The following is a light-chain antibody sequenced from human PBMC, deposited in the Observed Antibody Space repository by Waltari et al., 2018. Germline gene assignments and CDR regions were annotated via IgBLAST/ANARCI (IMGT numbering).Light chain of an antibody. CDR1: SSDVGGYNY. CDR3: CSYAGSYTWV. CDR2: DVS. Sequence: QSALTQPRPVSGSPGQSVTISCTGTSSDVGGYNYVSWYQQHPGKAPKLMIYDVSKRPSGVPDRFPGSKSGNTASLTISGLQAEDEADYYCCSYAGSYTWVFGGGTKLTVL. J-gene: IGLJ3*02. V-gene: IGLV2-11*01.